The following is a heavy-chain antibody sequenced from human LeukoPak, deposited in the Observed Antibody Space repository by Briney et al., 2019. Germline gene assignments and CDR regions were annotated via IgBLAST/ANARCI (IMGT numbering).Heavy chain of an antibody. CDR2: VYSSGST. J-gene: IGHJ4*02. Sequence: PSETLSLTCSVSGGSISFYYWSWIRQSPGKGLEWIGYVYSSGSTNYNPSLKSRVTISVDTSKNQFSLKLTSVTAADTAVYYCARHAAVVGYYFDYWGQGTLVTVSS. D-gene: IGHD6-19*01. CDR1: GGSISFYY. V-gene: IGHV4-59*08. CDR3: ARHAAVVGYYFDY.